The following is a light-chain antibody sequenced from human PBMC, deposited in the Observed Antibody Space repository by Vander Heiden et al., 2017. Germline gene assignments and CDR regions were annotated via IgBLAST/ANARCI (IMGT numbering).Light chain of an antibody. CDR3: QVWDSNSAHVA. J-gene: IGLJ2*01. CDR1: DLGRKA. V-gene: IGLV3-21*02. Sequence: SYVVTQSPSVSVAPGQTATISGRGSDLGRKAEAWYPGKPGEAPVLVVYDDTDRPAGIPERISGSNSGGSATLTISRVEDGDEADYYCQVWDSNSAHVAFGGGTKLTVL. CDR2: DDT.